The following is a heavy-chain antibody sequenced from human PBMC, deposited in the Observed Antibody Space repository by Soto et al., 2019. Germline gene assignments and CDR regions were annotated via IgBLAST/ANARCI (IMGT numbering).Heavy chain of an antibody. D-gene: IGHD3-3*01. J-gene: IGHJ4*02. CDR3: ARFPTSGYPYYFDY. Sequence: GGSVKVSCKASGYTFTGYYMHWVRQAPGQGLEWMGWINPNSGGTNYAQKFQGRVTMTRDTSISTAYMELSRLRSDDTAVYYCARFPTSGYPYYFDYWGQGTLVTVSS. V-gene: IGHV1-2*02. CDR1: GYTFTGYY. CDR2: INPNSGGT.